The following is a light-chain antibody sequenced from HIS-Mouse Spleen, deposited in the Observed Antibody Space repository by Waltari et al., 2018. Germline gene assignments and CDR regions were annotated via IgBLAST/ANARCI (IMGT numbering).Light chain of an antibody. V-gene: IGKV4-1*01. Sequence: DIVMTQSPDSLAVSLGERATINCKSSQSVLYSSNNKNYSAYQQKPGQPPKLLIYWASTRESGVPDRFSGSGSGTDFTLTISSLQAEDVAVYYCQQYYSTPYTFGQGTKLEIK. CDR1: QSVLYSSNNKNY. CDR2: WAS. J-gene: IGKJ2*01. CDR3: QQYYSTPYT.